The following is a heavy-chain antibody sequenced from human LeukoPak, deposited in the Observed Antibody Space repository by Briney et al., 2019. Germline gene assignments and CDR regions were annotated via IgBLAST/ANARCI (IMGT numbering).Heavy chain of an antibody. CDR2: ISSSSSYI. V-gene: IGHV3-21*01. CDR1: GFTFSSYS. D-gene: IGHD3-10*01. Sequence: PGGSLRLSCAASGFTFSSYSMTWVRQAPGKGLEWVSSISSSSSYIYYADSVKGRFTISRDNAKNSLYLQMNSLRAEDTAVYYCARDPWFGESNFDYWGQGTLVTVSS. J-gene: IGHJ4*02. CDR3: ARDPWFGESNFDY.